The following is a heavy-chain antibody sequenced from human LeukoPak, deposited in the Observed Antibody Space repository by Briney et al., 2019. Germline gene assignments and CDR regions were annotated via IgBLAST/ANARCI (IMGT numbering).Heavy chain of an antibody. CDR2: VDPEDGET. V-gene: IGHV1-69-2*01. Sequence: GASVKVSCKAFGYTFTDYYIHWVKEAPGKGLEWMGRVDPEDGETTYAEKFQGRVTITADTSTDTAYMELNNLRSEDTAVYYCAKDMARPGWDILVGDYYYGMDVWGQGTTVTVSS. J-gene: IGHJ6*02. D-gene: IGHD1-26*01. CDR3: AKDMARPGWDILVGDYYYGMDV. CDR1: GYTFTDYY.